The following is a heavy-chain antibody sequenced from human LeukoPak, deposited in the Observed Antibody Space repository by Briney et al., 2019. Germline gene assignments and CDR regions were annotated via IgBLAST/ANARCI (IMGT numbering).Heavy chain of an antibody. Sequence: PSQTLSLTCTVSSGSISSGDYYWSWIRQPPGKGLEWIGYIYFTGAAYYNPSLKSRVLISVNTSTNQFSLRVTSMTAADTAVYYCARGNGYNLGTFDYWGQGTLATVSS. CDR2: IYFTGAA. J-gene: IGHJ4*02. D-gene: IGHD5-24*01. CDR3: ARGNGYNLGTFDY. CDR1: SGSISSGDYY. V-gene: IGHV4-30-4*01.